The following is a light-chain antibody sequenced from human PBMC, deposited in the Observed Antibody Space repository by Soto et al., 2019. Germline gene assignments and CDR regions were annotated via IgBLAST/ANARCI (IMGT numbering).Light chain of an antibody. CDR3: QQTYSTPQT. CDR1: QNVSDY. CDR2: LTS. V-gene: IGKV1-39*01. J-gene: IGKJ1*01. Sequence: DIQMTQSQSSLSASVGDRVTITCRASQNVSDYLNWYQQKPGNAPKLLRYLTSTLQTGVPSRFSVSGSGTDFTLIISSLQPEDFATYYCQQTYSTPQTFGQGTKVEI.